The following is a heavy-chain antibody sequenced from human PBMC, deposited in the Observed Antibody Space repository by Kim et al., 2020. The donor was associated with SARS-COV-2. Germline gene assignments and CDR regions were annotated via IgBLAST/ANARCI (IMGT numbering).Heavy chain of an antibody. Sequence: GGSLRLSCAASGFTFSSYGLHWVRQAPSKGLEWVAVISYDGSNKYYADSVKGRFTISRDNSKNTLYLQMNSLRAEDTAVYYCARVLGAAAGTYYYYVMDVWGQGTTVTVSS. J-gene: IGHJ6*02. CDR3: ARVLGAAAGTYYYYVMDV. CDR2: ISYDGSNK. CDR1: GFTFSSYG. V-gene: IGHV3-33*05. D-gene: IGHD6-13*01.